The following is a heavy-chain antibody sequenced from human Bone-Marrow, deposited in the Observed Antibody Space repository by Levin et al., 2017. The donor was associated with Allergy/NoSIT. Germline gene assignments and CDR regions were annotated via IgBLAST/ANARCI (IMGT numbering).Heavy chain of an antibody. V-gene: IGHV3-64D*06. D-gene: IGHD3-3*01. CDR1: GFTFSSYA. J-gene: IGHJ4*02. CDR2: ISSNGGST. CDR3: VKTSYDFWSGYYGFDY. Sequence: GGSLRLSCSASGFTFSSYAMHWVRQAPGKGLEYVSAISSNGGSTYYADSVKGRFTISRDNSKNTLYLQMSSLRAEDTAVYYCVKTSYDFWSGYYGFDYWGQGTLVTVSS.